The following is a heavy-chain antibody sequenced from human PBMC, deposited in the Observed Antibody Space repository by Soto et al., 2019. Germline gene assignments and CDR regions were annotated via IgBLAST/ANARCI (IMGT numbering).Heavy chain of an antibody. V-gene: IGHV4-39*01. J-gene: IGHJ4*02. CDR3: ARQVVDGTVAGAGSFAY. CDR2: FYYSGST. D-gene: IGHD6-19*01. CDR1: GGSISSTSYY. Sequence: QLQLQESGPGLVKPSETLSLTCTVSGGSISSTSYYWVWIRQPPGKGLEWIGSFYYSGSTYYNPSLTTRVTVSVDTSENQFALKLSSVTAADTAVYYCARQVVDGTVAGAGSFAYWGQGTLVTVSS.